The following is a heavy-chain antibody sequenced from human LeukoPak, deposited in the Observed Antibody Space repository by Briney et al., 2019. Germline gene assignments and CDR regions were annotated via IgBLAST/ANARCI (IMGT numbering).Heavy chain of an antibody. D-gene: IGHD5-24*01. J-gene: IGHJ4*02. CDR2: IIPIFGTA. V-gene: IGHV1-69*13. CDR1: GGTFSSYA. Sequence: EASVKVSCKASGGTFSSYAISWVRQAPGQGLEWMGGIIPIFGTANYAQKFQGRVTITADESTSTAYMELSSLRSEDTAVYYCARQIVKGIMRDKIDYWGQGTLVTVSS. CDR3: ARQIVKGIMRDKIDY.